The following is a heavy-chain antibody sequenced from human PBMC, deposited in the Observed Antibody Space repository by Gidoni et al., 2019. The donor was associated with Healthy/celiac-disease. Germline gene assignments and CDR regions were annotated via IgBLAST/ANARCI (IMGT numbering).Heavy chain of an antibody. J-gene: IGHJ3*02. CDR2: IRSKANSYAT. D-gene: IGHD3-22*01. CDR1: WFTSSGSA. CDR3: TRPSGSDAFDI. Sequence: EVQLVESVGGLVQPGGSLKLSRAASWFTSSGSAMHWVRQASGKGLEWVGRIRSKANSYATAYAASVKGRFTISRDDSKNTAYLQMNSLKTEDTAVYYCTRPSGSDAFDIWGQGTMVTVSS. V-gene: IGHV3-73*02.